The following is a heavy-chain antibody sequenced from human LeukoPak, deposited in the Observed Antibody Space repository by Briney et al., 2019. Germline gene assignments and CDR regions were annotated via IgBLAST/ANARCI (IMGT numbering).Heavy chain of an antibody. V-gene: IGHV1-18*01. CDR1: GYTFTSCG. Sequence: GASVKVSCKASGYTFTSCGISWVRQAPGQELEWMGWISAYNGNTNYAQKLQGRVTMTTDTSTSTAYMELRSLRSDDTAVYYCARDGGHYDFWSGYYPYPFDYWGQGTLVTVSS. J-gene: IGHJ4*02. CDR2: ISAYNGNT. CDR3: ARDGGHYDFWSGYYPYPFDY. D-gene: IGHD3-3*01.